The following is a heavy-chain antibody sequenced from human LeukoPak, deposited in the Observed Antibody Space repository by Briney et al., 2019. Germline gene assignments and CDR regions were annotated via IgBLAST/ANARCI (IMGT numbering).Heavy chain of an antibody. D-gene: IGHD2-2*01. CDR3: ARTQYNIVVVPAAFDY. CDR1: GGSFSGYY. J-gene: IGHJ4*02. V-gene: IGHV4-34*01. CDR2: INHSGST. Sequence: TSETLSLTCAVYGGSFSGYYWSWIRQPPGKGLEWIGEINHSGSTYYNPSLKSRVTISVDTSKNQFSLKLSSVTAADTAVYYCARTQYNIVVVPAAFDYWGQGTLVTVSS.